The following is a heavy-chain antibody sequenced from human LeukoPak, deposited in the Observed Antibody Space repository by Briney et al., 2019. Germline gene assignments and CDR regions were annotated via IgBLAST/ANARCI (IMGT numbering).Heavy chain of an antibody. Sequence: GGSLRLSCAASGFTFSGYWMSWVRQAPGKGLEWVANIKQDGSEKNYVDSVKGRFTITRDNARNSLYLQMNSLRAEDTAVYYCARVSGSYYSDYWGQGTLVTVSS. V-gene: IGHV3-7*03. CDR3: ARVSGSYYSDY. CDR1: GFTFSGYW. D-gene: IGHD3-10*01. CDR2: IKQDGSEK. J-gene: IGHJ4*02.